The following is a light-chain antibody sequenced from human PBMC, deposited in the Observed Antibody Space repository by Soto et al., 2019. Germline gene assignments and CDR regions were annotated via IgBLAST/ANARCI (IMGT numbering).Light chain of an antibody. V-gene: IGLV2-23*02. J-gene: IGLJ1*01. CDR2: EVS. Sequence: QSVLTQPASVSGSPCQSITISCPGASSEFGTYNLVSWYQQHPGKAPKLMIYEVSKRPSGVSNRFSGSKSGNTASLTISGLQAEDEADYYCCSYAGSNTLYVFGTGTKVTVL. CDR3: CSYAGSNTLYV. CDR1: SSEFGTYNL.